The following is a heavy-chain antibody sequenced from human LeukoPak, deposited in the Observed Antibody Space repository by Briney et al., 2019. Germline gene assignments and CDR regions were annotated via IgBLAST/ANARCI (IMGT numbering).Heavy chain of an antibody. D-gene: IGHD6-19*01. Sequence: SETQSLTCTVSGGSISSYYWSWIRQPPGKGLEWIGYIYYSGSTNYNPSLKSRVTISVDTSKNQFSLKLSSVTAADTAVYYCARHRVPRSGWYGDFDCWGQGTLVTVSS. CDR2: IYYSGST. V-gene: IGHV4-59*08. CDR1: GGSISSYY. CDR3: ARHRVPRSGWYGDFDC. J-gene: IGHJ4*02.